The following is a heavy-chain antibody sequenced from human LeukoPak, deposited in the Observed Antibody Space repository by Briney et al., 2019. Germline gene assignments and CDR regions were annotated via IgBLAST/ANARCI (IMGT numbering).Heavy chain of an antibody. CDR1: GYSISSGYY. CDR3: ARDSGTTGEVKFDP. J-gene: IGHJ5*02. D-gene: IGHD3-10*01. V-gene: IGHV4-38-2*02. CDR2: IYHSGRT. Sequence: PSETLSLTCTVSGYSISSGYYWGWIRQPPGKGLEWIGSIYHSGRTYYNPSLKSRVTISVDTSKNQFSLKLMSVTAADTAVYYCARDSGTTGEVKFDPWGQGTLVTVSS.